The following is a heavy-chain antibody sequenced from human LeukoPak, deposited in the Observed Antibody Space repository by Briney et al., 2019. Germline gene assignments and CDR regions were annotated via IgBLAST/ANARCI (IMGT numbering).Heavy chain of an antibody. CDR2: IYYSGST. D-gene: IGHD3-10*01. CDR1: GGSISSSSYY. V-gene: IGHV4-39*01. J-gene: IGHJ5*02. Sequence: SETLSLTCTVSGGSISSSSYYWGWIRQPPGKGLEWIGRIYYSGSTYYNPSLKSRVTIAVDTSNDQFSLKLSSVTAADTAVYYCARHRYYGSGDIWFDPWGQGTLVTVSS. CDR3: ARHRYYGSGDIWFDP.